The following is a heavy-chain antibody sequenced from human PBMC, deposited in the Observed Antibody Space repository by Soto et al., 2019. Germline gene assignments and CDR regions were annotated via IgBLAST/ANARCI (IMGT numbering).Heavy chain of an antibody. Sequence: GGSLRLSCAASGFTFSDYYMSWIRQVPGKGLEWVAYISGTSDSIPYADSVKGRFTISRDNAKNSPYLQMNSLRAEDTAVYYCARVGVVTAAGTSDYWGQGTLVTVSS. J-gene: IGHJ4*02. CDR2: ISGTSDSI. V-gene: IGHV3-11*06. CDR3: ARVGVVTAAGTSDY. D-gene: IGHD6-13*01. CDR1: GFTFSDYY.